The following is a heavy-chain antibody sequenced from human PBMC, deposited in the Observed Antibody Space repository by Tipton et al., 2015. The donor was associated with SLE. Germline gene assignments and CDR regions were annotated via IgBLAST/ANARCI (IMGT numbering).Heavy chain of an antibody. CDR3: ARYLDWNYTFIDF. CDR2: IHYTGIT. CDR1: GDSVRSFY. J-gene: IGHJ4*02. V-gene: IGHV4-59*02. D-gene: IGHD1-7*01. Sequence: LRLSCTVSGDSVRSFYWSWIRLPPGKGLEWIGFIHYTGITNYSPSLKSRVSTSVDTSKNQFSLKLTSVTAADTAFYYCARYLDWNYTFIDFWGQGSLVTVAS.